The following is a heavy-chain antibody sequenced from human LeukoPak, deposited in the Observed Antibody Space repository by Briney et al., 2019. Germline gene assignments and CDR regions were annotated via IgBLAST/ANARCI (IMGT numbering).Heavy chain of an antibody. CDR3: ARDPSVATIRGNWFDP. D-gene: IGHD5-12*01. Sequence: GASVKVSCKASGGTFSSYAISWVRQAPGQGLEWMGRIIPILGIANYAQKFQGRATITADKSTSTAYMELSSLRSEDTAVYYCARDPSVATIRGNWFDPWGQGTLVTVSS. V-gene: IGHV1-69*04. CDR2: IIPILGIA. CDR1: GGTFSSYA. J-gene: IGHJ5*02.